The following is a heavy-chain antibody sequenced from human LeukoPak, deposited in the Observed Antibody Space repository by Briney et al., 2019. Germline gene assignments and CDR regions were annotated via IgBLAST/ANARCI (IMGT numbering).Heavy chain of an antibody. D-gene: IGHD6-13*01. CDR1: GFTFSSYG. CDR2: ISYDGSNK. V-gene: IGHV3-30*18. J-gene: IGHJ4*02. Sequence: GGSLRLPCAASGFTFSSYGMHWVRQAPGKGLEWVAVISYDGSNKYYADSVKGRFTISRDNSKNTLYLQMNSLRAEDTAVYYCAKGSLGGSWYKFLIDYWGQGTLVTVSS. CDR3: AKGSLGGSWYKFLIDY.